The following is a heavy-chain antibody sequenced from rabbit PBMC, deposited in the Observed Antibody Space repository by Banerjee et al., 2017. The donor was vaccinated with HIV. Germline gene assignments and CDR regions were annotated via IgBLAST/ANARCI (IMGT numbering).Heavy chain of an antibody. CDR2: IYTGSSVRT. D-gene: IGHD6-1*01. CDR3: ARDYINGYSDYVFNL. CDR1: GFSFSSSYY. J-gene: IGHJ4*01. V-gene: IGHV1S40*01. Sequence: QSLEESGGDLVKPGASLTLTCTASGFSFSSSYYMCWVRQAPGKGPEWIACIYTGSSVRTNYASWAKGRFTISKTSSTTVTLQMTSLTAADTATYFCARDYINGYSDYVFNLWGPGTLVTVS.